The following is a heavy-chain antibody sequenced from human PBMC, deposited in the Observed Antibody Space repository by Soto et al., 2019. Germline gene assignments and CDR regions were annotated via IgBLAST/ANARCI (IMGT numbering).Heavy chain of an antibody. Sequence: GGSLRLSCAASGFNFRSYGMGWVRQAPGKGLEWVAVISDDGTNKDYADSVKGRFTISRDNSKNTLYLRMNSLRAEDTAVYYCAKERLGRCDFYTDMVSGPRVDDWVKATLVTVPP. V-gene: IGHV3-30*18. CDR1: GFNFRSYG. J-gene: IGHJ4*02. D-gene: IGHD5-18*01. CDR2: ISDDGTNK. CDR3: AKERLGRCDFYTDMVSGPRVDD.